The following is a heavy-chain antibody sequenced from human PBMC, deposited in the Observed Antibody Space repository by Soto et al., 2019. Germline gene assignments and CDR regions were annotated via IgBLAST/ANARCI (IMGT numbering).Heavy chain of an antibody. J-gene: IGHJ4*02. V-gene: IGHV3-11*01. CDR3: VRELATVTYRFDC. Sequence: QVQLVESGGGLVKPGGSLRLSCAASGFTFSDYYMSWIRQAPGKGLEWVAYLSSSGSTIKYGDSVKGRFTISRDNAKNSLYLQMKSLRGENTAIYYCVRELATVTYRFDCWGQGTLV. D-gene: IGHD4-17*01. CDR1: GFTFSDYY. CDR2: LSSSGSTI.